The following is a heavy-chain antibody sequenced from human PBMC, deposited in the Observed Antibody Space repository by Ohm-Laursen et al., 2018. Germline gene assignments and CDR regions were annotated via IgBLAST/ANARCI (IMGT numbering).Heavy chain of an antibody. J-gene: IGHJ3*02. CDR1: GDSVSNNDVA. CDR2: AYRGSN. D-gene: IGHD2-2*02. CDR3: ARGKYTAFDI. V-gene: IGHV6-1*01. Sequence: PPGTLSLTCAISGDSVSNNDVAWNWIRQSPSRGLEWLGRAYRGSNDYAVSLKSRITINPDTSKNQFSLHLNSVTPEDTAVYYCARGKYTAFDIWGQGTKVTVSS.